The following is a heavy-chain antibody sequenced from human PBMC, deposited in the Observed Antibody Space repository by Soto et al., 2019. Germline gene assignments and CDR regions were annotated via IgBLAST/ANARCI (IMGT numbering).Heavy chain of an antibody. CDR1: GYTLTELS. Sequence: EASVKFSCKVSGYTLTELSMHWVRQAPGKGLEWMGGFDPEDGETIYAQKFQGRVTMTEDTSTDTAYMELSSLRSGDTAVYYCAPQGAIVGATNYYGMEVWGQGTKVTVSS. J-gene: IGHJ6*02. V-gene: IGHV1-24*01. CDR2: FDPEDGET. CDR3: APQGAIVGATNYYGMEV. D-gene: IGHD1-26*01.